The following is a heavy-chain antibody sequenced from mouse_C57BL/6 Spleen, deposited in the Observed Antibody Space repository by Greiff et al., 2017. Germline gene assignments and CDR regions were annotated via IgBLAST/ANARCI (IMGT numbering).Heavy chain of an antibody. D-gene: IGHD1-1*02. Sequence: VQLKESGGGLVKPGGSLKLSCAASGFTFSDYGMHWVRQAPEKGLEWVAYISSGSSTNYYADTVKGRFTISRDNAKNTLFLQMTSLRSEDTDMYCCGRYGLMDYWGQGTSVTVSS. J-gene: IGHJ4*01. CDR3: GRYGLMDY. CDR1: GFTFSDYG. V-gene: IGHV5-17*01. CDR2: ISSGSSTN.